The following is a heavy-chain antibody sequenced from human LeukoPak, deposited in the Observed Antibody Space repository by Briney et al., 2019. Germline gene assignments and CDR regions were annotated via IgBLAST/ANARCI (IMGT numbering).Heavy chain of an antibody. D-gene: IGHD5-12*01. CDR1: GYSFTSYW. J-gene: IGHJ6*03. CDR2: IYPGDSDT. V-gene: IGHV5-51*01. Sequence: GESLKISCKGSGYSFTSYWIGWARQMPGKGLEWMGIIYPGDSDTRYSPSFQGQVTISADKSISTAYLQWSSLKASDTAMYYCARRSKQARDYYYYMDVWGKGTTVTVSS. CDR3: ARRSKQARDYYYYMDV.